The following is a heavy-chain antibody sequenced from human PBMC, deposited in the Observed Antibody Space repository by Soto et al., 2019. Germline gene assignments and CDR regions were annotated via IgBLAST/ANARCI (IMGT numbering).Heavy chain of an antibody. D-gene: IGHD1-1*01. V-gene: IGHV3-23*01. CDR3: AKDRPRRTSGYCFDD. Sequence: GGSLRLSCAASGFTFSSYAMSWVRQAPGKGLEWVSGVSGISGSGGSTYYADSVKGRFTISRGNSKNTLYLQMNSLRAEDTAVYYCAKDRPRRTSGYCFDDWGQGTPVTFSS. CDR2: ISGSGGST. J-gene: IGHJ4*02. CDR1: GFTFSSYA.